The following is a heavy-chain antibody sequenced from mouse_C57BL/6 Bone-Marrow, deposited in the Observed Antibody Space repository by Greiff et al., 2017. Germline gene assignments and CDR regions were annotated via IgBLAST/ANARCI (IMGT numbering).Heavy chain of an antibody. J-gene: IGHJ2*01. Sequence: VQLQESGAELVRPGTSVKVSCKASGYAFTNYLIEWVKQRPGQGLEWIGVINPGGGGTNYNEKLKGKATLTTDKSSSTAYMQLSSLTSEDSAVYFCARRTVVAHYFDYWNQGTTLTVSS. CDR3: ARRTVVAHYFDY. CDR1: GYAFTNYL. V-gene: IGHV1-54*01. CDR2: INPGGGGT. D-gene: IGHD1-1*01.